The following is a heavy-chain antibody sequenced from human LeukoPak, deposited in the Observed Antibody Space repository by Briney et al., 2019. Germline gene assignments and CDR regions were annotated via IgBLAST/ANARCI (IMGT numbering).Heavy chain of an antibody. CDR3: ARETKSAPPWVDY. CDR1: GFTFNTYA. D-gene: IGHD1-26*01. V-gene: IGHV3-23*01. Sequence: GGSLRLSCAASGFTFNTYAMPWVRQAPGKGLEWVSAISGSGGSTYYADSVKGRFTISRDNSKNTLYLQMNSLRAEDTAVYYCARETKSAPPWVDYWGQGTLVTVSS. J-gene: IGHJ4*02. CDR2: ISGSGGST.